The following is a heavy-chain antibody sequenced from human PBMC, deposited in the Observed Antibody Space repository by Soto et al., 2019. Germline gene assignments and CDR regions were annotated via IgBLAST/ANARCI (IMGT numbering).Heavy chain of an antibody. V-gene: IGHV3-7*01. CDR2: IKGDGSEK. CDR3: GRDEVRNGVGV. Sequence: HPGGSLRLSCVASGFTFTSYWMSWVRQAPGKGLEWVANIKGDGSEKKYVDSVKGRFTISRDNAHNSVSLQMNSLRAEDTALYYCGRDEVRNGVGVWSQGTTVTVSS. J-gene: IGHJ6*02. CDR1: GFTFTSYW.